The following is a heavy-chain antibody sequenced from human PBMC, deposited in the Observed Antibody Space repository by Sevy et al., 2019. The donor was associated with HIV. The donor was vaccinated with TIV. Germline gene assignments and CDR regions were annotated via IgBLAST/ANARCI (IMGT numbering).Heavy chain of an antibody. D-gene: IGHD3-10*01. Sequence: GGYLRLSCAGSGFTFGGYMMNWVRQAPGRGLEWVARVSRNGGTPEYGDSAKGRFTISRDNSKNTAYLQLKELRAEDTALYYCVKEGRDDFNPYLDFWGQGTLVTVSS. CDR2: VSRNGGTP. J-gene: IGHJ4*02. V-gene: IGHV3-23*01. CDR1: GFTFGGYM. CDR3: VKEGRDDFNPYLDF.